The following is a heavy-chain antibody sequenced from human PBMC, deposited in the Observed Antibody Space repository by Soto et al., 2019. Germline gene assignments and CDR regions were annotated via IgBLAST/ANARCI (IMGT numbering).Heavy chain of an antibody. CDR3: AKGANLLRFLEWSPTTMDV. CDR2: ISYDGSNK. D-gene: IGHD3-3*01. Sequence: QPGGSLRLSCAASGFTFSSYGMHWVRQAPGKGLEWVAVISYDGSNKYYADSVKGRFTISRDNSKNTLYLQMNSLRAEDTAVYYCAKGANLLRFLEWSPTTMDVWGQGTTVTVSS. V-gene: IGHV3-30*18. J-gene: IGHJ6*02. CDR1: GFTFSSYG.